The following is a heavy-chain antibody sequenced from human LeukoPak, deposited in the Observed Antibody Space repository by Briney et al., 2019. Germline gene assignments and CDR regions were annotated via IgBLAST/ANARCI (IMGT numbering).Heavy chain of an antibody. J-gene: IGHJ4*02. CDR2: ITSSSSYI. CDR3: AKVGEPYGSGSYYVDY. D-gene: IGHD3-10*01. Sequence: GGSLRLSCAASGFTFSSYSMNWVRQAPGKGLEWVSSITSSSSYIYYADSVKGRFTISRDNSKNTLYLQMNSLRAEDTAVYYCAKVGEPYGSGSYYVDYWGQGTLVTVSS. V-gene: IGHV3-21*04. CDR1: GFTFSSYS.